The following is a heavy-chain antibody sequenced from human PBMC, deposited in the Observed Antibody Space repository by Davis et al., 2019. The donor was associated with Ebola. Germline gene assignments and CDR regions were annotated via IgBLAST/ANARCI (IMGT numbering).Heavy chain of an antibody. CDR2: INPNSGGT. CDR3: ARLVVAATWFSRGMDV. D-gene: IGHD2-15*01. J-gene: IGHJ6*02. V-gene: IGHV1-2*04. CDR1: GYTFTGYY. Sequence: ASVKVSCKASGYTFTGYYMHWVRQAPGQGLEWMGWINPNSGGTNYAQKFQGWVTMTRDTSISTAYLQWSSLKASDTAMYYVARLVVAATWFSRGMDVWGQGTTVTVSS.